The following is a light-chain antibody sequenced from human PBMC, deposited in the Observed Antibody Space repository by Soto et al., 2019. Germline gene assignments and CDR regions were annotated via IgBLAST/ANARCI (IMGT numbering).Light chain of an antibody. Sequence: DLQITPSPSSLSASLGNRVPITFRANLSIKTYLNWYQQKPGKAPKLLIYAASSLQTGVPSRLSGSGSGTDFTLTISSLQPEDFATYYCQQSYSTPYTFGQGTKLEIK. CDR3: QQSYSTPYT. CDR2: AAS. V-gene: IGKV1-39*01. CDR1: LSIKTY. J-gene: IGKJ2*01.